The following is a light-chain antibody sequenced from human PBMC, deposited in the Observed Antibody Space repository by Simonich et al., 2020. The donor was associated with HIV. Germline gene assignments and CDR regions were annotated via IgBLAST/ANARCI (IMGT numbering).Light chain of an antibody. Sequence: QSALTQPASVSGSPGQSITISCTGTISDVGSYNLVSWFQQHPGQAPKLMIYEGSQRPSGVSNRFSGSKSGNTASLTISGLQAEDEADYYCCSYAGSGTWVFGGGTKLTVL. CDR2: EGS. CDR1: ISDVGSYNL. V-gene: IGLV2-23*01. CDR3: CSYAGSGTWV. J-gene: IGLJ3*02.